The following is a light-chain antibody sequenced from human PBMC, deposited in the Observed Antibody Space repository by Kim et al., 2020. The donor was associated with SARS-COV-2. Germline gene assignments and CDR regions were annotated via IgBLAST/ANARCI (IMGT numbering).Light chain of an antibody. J-gene: IGLJ2*01. V-gene: IGLV6-57*03. CDR3: QSYDSSNQNVV. CDR2: EDN. Sequence: TVTISGTRSSGSIASNYVQWYQQRPGSAPTTVIYEDNQRPSGVADRVSGSIDSSSNSASLTISGLKTEDEADYYCQSYDSSNQNVVFGGGTQLTVL. CDR1: SGSIASNY.